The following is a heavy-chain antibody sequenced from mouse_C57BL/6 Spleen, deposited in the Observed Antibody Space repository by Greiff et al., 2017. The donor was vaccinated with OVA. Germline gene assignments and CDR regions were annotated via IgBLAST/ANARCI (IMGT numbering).Heavy chain of an antibody. CDR1: GFTFSDYG. CDR3: ARDHGSSLFAY. V-gene: IGHV5-17*01. J-gene: IGHJ3*01. Sequence: EVMLVESGGGLVKPGGSLKLSCAASGFTFSDYGMHWVRQAPEKGLEWVAYISSGSSTIYYADTVKGRFTISRDNAKNTLFLQMTSLRSEDTAMYYCARDHGSSLFAYWGQGTLVTVSA. D-gene: IGHD1-1*01. CDR2: ISSGSSTI.